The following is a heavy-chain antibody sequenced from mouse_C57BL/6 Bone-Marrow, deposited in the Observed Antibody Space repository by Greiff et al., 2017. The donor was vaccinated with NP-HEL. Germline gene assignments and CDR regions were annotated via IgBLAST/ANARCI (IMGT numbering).Heavy chain of an antibody. J-gene: IGHJ4*01. CDR3: ARPYDGYYGGAMDY. Sequence: VQLQQSGGDLVKPGGSLKLSCAASGFTFSSYGMSWVRQTPDKRLEWVATISSGGSYTYYPDSVKGRFTISRDNAKNTLYLQMSSLKSEDTAMYYCARPYDGYYGGAMDYWGQGTSVTVSS. CDR2: ISSGGSYT. CDR1: GFTFSSYG. D-gene: IGHD2-3*01. V-gene: IGHV5-6*01.